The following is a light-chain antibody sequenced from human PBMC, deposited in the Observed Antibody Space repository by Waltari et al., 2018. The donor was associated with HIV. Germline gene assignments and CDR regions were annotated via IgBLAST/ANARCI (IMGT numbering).Light chain of an antibody. CDR3: QQSYSTPVT. J-gene: IGKJ1*01. V-gene: IGKV1-39*01. CDR2: AAS. CDR1: QSISTF. Sequence: DIQMTQSPFSLSASVGDRVTITCRASQSISTFLNWFQQKPGKAPKPLISAASNLQSGVPSRFSGSGSGTSFTLTISSLQPEDFATYYCQQSYSTPVTFGRGTKVEIK.